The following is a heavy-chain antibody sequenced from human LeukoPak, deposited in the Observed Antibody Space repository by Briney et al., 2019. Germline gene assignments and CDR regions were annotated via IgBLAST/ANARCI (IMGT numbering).Heavy chain of an antibody. D-gene: IGHD3-3*01. J-gene: IGHJ4*02. CDR3: AKEAYYDFC. V-gene: IGHV3-30*02. Sequence: PGGSLRLSCAASGFIFSNDAMHWVRQAPGKGLEWVAFIWFDGSNKHYADSVKGRFTISRDNSKNTLYLQMNSLRAEDTAVYYCAKEAYYDFCWGQGTLVTVSS. CDR2: IWFDGSNK. CDR1: GFIFSNDA.